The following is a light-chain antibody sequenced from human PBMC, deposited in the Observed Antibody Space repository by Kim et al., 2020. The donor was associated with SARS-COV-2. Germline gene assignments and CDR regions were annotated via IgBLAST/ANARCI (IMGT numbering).Light chain of an antibody. CDR1: QSVSSSY. V-gene: IGKV3-20*01. CDR2: GAS. Sequence: EIVLTQSPDTLSLSPGERAILSCRASQSVSSSYLAWYQQKPGQAPRLLIYGASNRASGVPDRFSVSGSGTDFTLSISRLEPEDFAVYYCQQYDGAPQTFGQGTKLDIK. J-gene: IGKJ1*01. CDR3: QQYDGAPQT.